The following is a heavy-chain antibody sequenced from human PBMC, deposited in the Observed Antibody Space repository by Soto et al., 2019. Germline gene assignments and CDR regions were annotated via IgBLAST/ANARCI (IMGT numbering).Heavy chain of an antibody. Sequence: SVKVSCKASGGSFISYSFTWVRQAPGQGLEWMGRIIPIQGKANYALKFQYRVTITADRSTRTAYMELRSLRPEDTAVYYCAKSLLFVDHAYMDVWGKGTTVTVSS. J-gene: IGHJ6*03. D-gene: IGHD2-21*01. V-gene: IGHV1-69*02. CDR3: AKSLLFVDHAYMDV. CDR2: IIPIQGKA. CDR1: GGSFISYS.